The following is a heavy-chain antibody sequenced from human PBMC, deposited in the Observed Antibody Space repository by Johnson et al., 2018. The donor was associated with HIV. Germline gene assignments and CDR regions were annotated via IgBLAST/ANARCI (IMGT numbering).Heavy chain of an antibody. V-gene: IGHV3-30-3*01. D-gene: IGHD1-26*01. CDR2: ISYDGSNT. J-gene: IGHJ3*01. CDR1: GFTFSSYA. CDR3: ARDSPRIVGEPDGFDL. Sequence: QVQLVESGGGVVQPGRSLRLSCAASGFTFSSYAMHWVRQAPGKGLEWVAVISYDGSNTYSADSVNGRFTISRDNAKNSLYLQMNSLRAEDTAVYYCARDSPRIVGEPDGFDLCGQGTMVSISS.